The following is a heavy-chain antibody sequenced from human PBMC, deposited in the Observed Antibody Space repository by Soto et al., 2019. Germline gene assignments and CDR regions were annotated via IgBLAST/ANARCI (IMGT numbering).Heavy chain of an antibody. CDR3: ARDQSRGWYDKGFDY. Sequence: QVQLQESGPGLVKPSETLFLTCTVSGGSISSYYWCWIRQPPGKGLEWIWYIYSSGSNNYHPSLRSRVTRSVDTSKNQSSLKLSSVTAADTAVYYCARDQSRGWYDKGFDYWGQGTLVTVSS. D-gene: IGHD6-19*01. CDR1: GGSISSYY. V-gene: IGHV4-59*01. J-gene: IGHJ4*02. CDR2: IYSSGSN.